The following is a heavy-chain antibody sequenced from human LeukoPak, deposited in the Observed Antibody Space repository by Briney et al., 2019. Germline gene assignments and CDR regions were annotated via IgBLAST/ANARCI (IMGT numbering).Heavy chain of an antibody. J-gene: IGHJ4*02. CDR1: GFTVSSNY. Sequence: PEGSLRLSCAASGFTVSSNYMSWVRQAPGKGLEWVSAISGSGGSTYYADSVKGRFTISRDNSKNTLYLQMNSLRAEDTAVYYCAKDRRQLVRLYYFDYWGQGTLVTVSS. V-gene: IGHV3-23*01. CDR2: ISGSGGST. D-gene: IGHD6-6*01. CDR3: AKDRRQLVRLYYFDY.